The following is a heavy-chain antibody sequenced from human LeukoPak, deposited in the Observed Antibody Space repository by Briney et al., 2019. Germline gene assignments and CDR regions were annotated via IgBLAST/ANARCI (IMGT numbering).Heavy chain of an antibody. CDR2: IDPTDSYT. D-gene: IGHD6-19*01. V-gene: IGHV5-10-1*01. J-gene: IGHJ4*02. CDR3: ARHRTSGWTEFDY. CDR1: GYSFTSYW. Sequence: GECLRISCKASGYSFTSYWITWVRQMPGKGLEWMGRIDPTDSYTNYSPSFQGHVTMSADKSITTAYLQWSSLKASDTAMYYCARHRTSGWTEFDYWGQGALVTVSS.